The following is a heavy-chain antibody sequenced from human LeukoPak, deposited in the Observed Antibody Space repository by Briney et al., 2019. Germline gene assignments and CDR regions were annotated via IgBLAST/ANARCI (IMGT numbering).Heavy chain of an antibody. D-gene: IGHD4-11*01. V-gene: IGHV3-66*01. CDR2: IYSGGNT. Sequence: GGSLRLSCAASGFTVRDNYMSWVRQAPGKGLEWVSLIYSGGNTFYRDSVRGRFTISRDDSKNTLSLQMNSLRAEDTAVYYCARAVTTGYFDLWGRGTLVTVSS. CDR3: ARAVTTGYFDL. CDR1: GFTVRDNY. J-gene: IGHJ2*01.